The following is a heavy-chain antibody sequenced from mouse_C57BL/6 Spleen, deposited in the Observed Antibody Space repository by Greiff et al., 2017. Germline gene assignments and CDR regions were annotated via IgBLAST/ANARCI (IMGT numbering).Heavy chain of an antibody. J-gene: IGHJ4*01. Sequence: QVQLKQSGAELVRPGASVKLSCKASGYSFTDYYINWVKQRPGQGLVWIARIYPGSGNTYYNEKFKGKATLTAEKSSSTAYMQLSSLTSEDSAVYFCARWATMVTKALYYAMDYWGQGTSVTVSS. CDR3: ARWATMVTKALYYAMDY. V-gene: IGHV1-76*01. CDR1: GYSFTDYY. CDR2: IYPGSGNT. D-gene: IGHD2-1*01.